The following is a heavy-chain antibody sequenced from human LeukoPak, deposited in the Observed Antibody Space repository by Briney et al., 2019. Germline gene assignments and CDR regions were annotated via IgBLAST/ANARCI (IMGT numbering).Heavy chain of an antibody. CDR1: SYTFTTYG. J-gene: IGHJ6*02. V-gene: IGHV1-18*01. CDR2: ISAYNANT. CDR3: ARNASYGMDV. Sequence: ASVKVSCKASSYTFTTYGISWVRQAPGQGLEWMGWISAYNANTNYAQKLQGGLTMTTDTSTSTAYMELRSLRSDDTAVYYCARNASYGMDVWGQGTTVTVSS. D-gene: IGHD1-1*01.